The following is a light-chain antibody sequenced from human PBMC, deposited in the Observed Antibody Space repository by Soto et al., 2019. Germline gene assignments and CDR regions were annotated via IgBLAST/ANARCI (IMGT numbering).Light chain of an antibody. V-gene: IGKV3D-15*01. J-gene: IGKJ4*01. CDR1: QSVSSN. CDR2: DVS. Sequence: EIVMTQSPATLSVSPGERATLSCWASQSVSSNLAWYQQKPGQAPRLLIYDVSTRATGIPTRFSGSGSGTEFTLTISSLQSEDFAAYYCQQYNNWPLTFGGATKVDIK. CDR3: QQYNNWPLT.